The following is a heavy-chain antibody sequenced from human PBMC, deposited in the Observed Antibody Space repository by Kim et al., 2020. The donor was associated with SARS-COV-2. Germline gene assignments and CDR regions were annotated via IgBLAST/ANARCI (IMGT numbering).Heavy chain of an antibody. CDR2: ISYDGSNK. J-gene: IGHJ5*02. CDR3: AKDAVGATTIYNWFDP. V-gene: IGHV3-30*18. CDR1: GFTFSSYG. Sequence: GGSLRLSCAASGFTFSSYGMHWVRQAPDKGLEWVAVISYDGSNKYYADSVKGRFTISRDNSKNTLYLQMNSLRAEDTAVYYCAKDAVGATTIYNWFDPWGQGTLVTVSS. D-gene: IGHD1-26*01.